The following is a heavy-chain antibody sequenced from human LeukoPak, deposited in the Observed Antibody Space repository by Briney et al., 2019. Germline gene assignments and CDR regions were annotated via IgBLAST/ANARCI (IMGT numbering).Heavy chain of an antibody. CDR1: GYXFTGYN. Sequence: ASVTVSCKASGYXFTGYNIHWVRQAPGQGLEWMGGINPNSGGTHYAQRFQGRVTMTRDTSISTAYMELSKLRSDDTAVYYCARDGGYPKFDYWGQGTLVTVSS. CDR2: INPNSGGT. CDR3: ARDGGYPKFDY. V-gene: IGHV1-2*02. D-gene: IGHD5-12*01. J-gene: IGHJ4*02.